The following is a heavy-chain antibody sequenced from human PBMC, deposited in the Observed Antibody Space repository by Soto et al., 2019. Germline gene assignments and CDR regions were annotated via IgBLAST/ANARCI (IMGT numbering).Heavy chain of an antibody. CDR1: GFTFSSYW. Sequence: GGSLRLSCAASGFTFSSYWMSWVRQAPGKGLEWVANIKQDGSEKYYVDSVKGRFTISRDNAKNSLYLQMNGLRAEDTAVYYCARFPVVQGSDMRITMVRGVIITPYYGMDVWGQGTTVTVSS. J-gene: IGHJ6*02. CDR2: IKQDGSEK. D-gene: IGHD3-10*01. CDR3: ARFPVVQGSDMRITMVRGVIITPYYGMDV. V-gene: IGHV3-7*05.